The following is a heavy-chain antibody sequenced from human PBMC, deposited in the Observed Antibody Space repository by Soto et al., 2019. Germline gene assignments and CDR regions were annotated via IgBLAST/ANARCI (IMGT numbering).Heavy chain of an antibody. CDR3: ARGIATGQLAP. D-gene: IGHD2-15*01. V-gene: IGHV1-3*01. CDR2: INPDNGNT. J-gene: IGHJ5*02. CDR1: GYTFTRYT. Sequence: QVQLVQSGAEVKKPGASVKISCKASGYTFTRYTMNWVRQAPGQRLEWMGWINPDNGNTKSSQKFQDRVIMTRDTSASTAYMDLSSLRSDDTAVYYCARGIATGQLAPWGQGTLVTVSS.